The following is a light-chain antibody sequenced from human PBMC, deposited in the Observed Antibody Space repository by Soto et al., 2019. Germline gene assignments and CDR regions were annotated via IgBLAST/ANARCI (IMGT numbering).Light chain of an antibody. CDR1: QSVSSK. CDR3: QQYNNWPGT. V-gene: IGKV3-15*01. J-gene: IGKJ1*01. Sequence: EIVLTQSPCTLSVSPGERATLSCRASQSVSSKLAWYQQKPGQAPRLLFYGASTGATGIPARFSGSGSETEFTLSISSLQSEDFAVYYCQQYNNWPGTFGQGTKV. CDR2: GAS.